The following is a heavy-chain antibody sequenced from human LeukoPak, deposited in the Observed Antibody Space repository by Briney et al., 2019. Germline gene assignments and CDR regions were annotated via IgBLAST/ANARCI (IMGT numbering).Heavy chain of an antibody. Sequence: GGSLRVFCAASGFTVSSNYMTWVRQAPGKGLEWVSVFYSGGSTYYADSVKGRFSISRDNSKNTLYLQMNSLRAEDTAVYYCATTMVTGAVGFDYWGQGTLVTVSS. CDR1: GFTVSSNY. V-gene: IGHV3-66*01. CDR3: ATTMVTGAVGFDY. D-gene: IGHD4-17*01. CDR2: FYSGGST. J-gene: IGHJ4*02.